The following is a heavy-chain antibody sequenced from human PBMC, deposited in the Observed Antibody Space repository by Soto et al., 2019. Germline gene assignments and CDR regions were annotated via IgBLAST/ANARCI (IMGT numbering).Heavy chain of an antibody. D-gene: IGHD1-7*01. Sequence: QITLKESGPTLVKPTQPLMLTCSFSGFSLDTTGVGVGWIRQAPGKALEWLAIIYWHDDKRYNPSLGGRLTITKDTSKNQVVLTMTNMDPLDTATYYCARAYKWNYMWGQGTLVTVSS. J-gene: IGHJ4*02. CDR3: ARAYKWNYM. V-gene: IGHV2-5*01. CDR2: IYWHDDK. CDR1: GFSLDTTGVG.